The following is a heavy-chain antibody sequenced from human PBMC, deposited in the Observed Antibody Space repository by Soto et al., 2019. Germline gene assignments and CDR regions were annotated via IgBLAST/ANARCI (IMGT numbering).Heavy chain of an antibody. V-gene: IGHV4-4*02. J-gene: IGHJ4*02. CDR2: IYPSGST. CDR3: ARVPEDSSGYFDS. CDR1: GGSISSSRC. D-gene: IGHD3-22*01. Sequence: AETLSLTCGVSGGSISSSRCLTWVRQFPGKGLEWIGEIYPSGSTNYNPSLKSRVTISLDRSQNQFSLNLRSVTAADTATYYCARVPEDSSGYFDSWGQGALVTVSS.